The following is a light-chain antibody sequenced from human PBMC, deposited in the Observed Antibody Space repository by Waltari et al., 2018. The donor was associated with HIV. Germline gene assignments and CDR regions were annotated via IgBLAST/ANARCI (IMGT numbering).Light chain of an antibody. V-gene: IGKV4-1*01. J-gene: IGKJ1*01. Sequence: IVLTQPQHSLPVSQGDRATIHCKHSQSVLYRTNKKNYLAWYQQKPGQPPKLLIYWASTREAGVPARFRGSGSGTDFTLTISSLQAEDVGVYFCQQSYTSPRTFGQGTKVEIK. CDR1: QSVLYRTNKKNY. CDR3: QQSYTSPRT. CDR2: WAS.